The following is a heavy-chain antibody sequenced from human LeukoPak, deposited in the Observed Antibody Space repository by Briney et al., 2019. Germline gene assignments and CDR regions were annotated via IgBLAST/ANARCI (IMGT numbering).Heavy chain of an antibody. D-gene: IGHD2-8*02. V-gene: IGHV3-30*02. CDR2: IRYDGSNK. J-gene: IGHJ4*02. Sequence: GGSLRLSCAASGFTFSSYGMHWVRQAPGKGLEWVAFIRYDGSNKYYADSVKGRFTISRDNSKNTLYLQMNSLSAEDTAVYYCARDRYYTAGYWGQGTLVTVSS. CDR1: GFTFSSYG. CDR3: ARDRYYTAGY.